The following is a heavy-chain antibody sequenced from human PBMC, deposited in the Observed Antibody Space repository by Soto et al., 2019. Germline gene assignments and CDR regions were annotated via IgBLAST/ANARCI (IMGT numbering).Heavy chain of an antibody. V-gene: IGHV4-4*07. J-gene: IGHJ5*02. D-gene: IGHD2-8*01. CDR1: GGSISSYY. CDR2: IYTSGST. CDR3: ARDRGYCTNGVCFIGFDT. Sequence: SETLSLTCTVSGGSISSYYWSWIRQPAGKGLEWIGRIYTSGSTNYNPSLKSRVTMSVDTSKNQFSLKLSSVTAADTAVYYCARDRGYCTNGVCFIGFDTWGQGTLVTVSS.